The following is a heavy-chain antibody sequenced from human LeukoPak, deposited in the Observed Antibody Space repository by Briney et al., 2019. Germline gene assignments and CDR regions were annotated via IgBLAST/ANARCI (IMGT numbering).Heavy chain of an antibody. CDR2: INPSGGST. V-gene: IGHV1-46*01. D-gene: IGHD6-13*01. Sequence: ASVKVSCKASGYTFTSYYMHWVRQAPGQGLEWMGIINPSGGSTSYAQKFQGRVTMTRDTSTSTVYMELSSLRSEDTAVYYCAREGNLAAAGNYFDYWGQGTLVTVSS. CDR3: AREGNLAAAGNYFDY. J-gene: IGHJ4*02. CDR1: GYTFTSYY.